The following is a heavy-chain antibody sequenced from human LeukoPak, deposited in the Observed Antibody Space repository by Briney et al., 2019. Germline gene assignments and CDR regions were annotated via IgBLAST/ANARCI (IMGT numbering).Heavy chain of an antibody. D-gene: IGHD3-10*01. CDR3: ARDSGTTGEVKFDP. CDR1: GGSISSYY. Sequence: SETLSLTCTVSGGSISSYYWSWIRQPAGKGLEWIGRIYTSGSTNYNPSLKSRVTMSVDTSNNQFSLRLRFVTAADTAVYYCARDSGTTGEVKFDPWGQGTLVTVSS. V-gene: IGHV4-4*07. CDR2: IYTSGST. J-gene: IGHJ5*02.